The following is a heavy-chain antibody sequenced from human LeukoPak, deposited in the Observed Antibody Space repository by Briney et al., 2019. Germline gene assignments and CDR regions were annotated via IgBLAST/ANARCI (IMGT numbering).Heavy chain of an antibody. CDR2: SNPTSTSI. D-gene: IGHD3-10*01. Sequence: GGSLRLSCVASGLTFSDYSINWGRRGQAQGLELDSSSNPTSTSIYYADAVRGRFTISRDNAKSSLYLQMDSLRAEDTAVYYCVRLRRNSDRSYYYYYYDSWGQGILVTVSS. CDR3: VRLRRNSDRSYYYYYYDS. J-gene: IGHJ5*01. CDR1: GLTFSDYS. V-gene: IGHV3-21*01.